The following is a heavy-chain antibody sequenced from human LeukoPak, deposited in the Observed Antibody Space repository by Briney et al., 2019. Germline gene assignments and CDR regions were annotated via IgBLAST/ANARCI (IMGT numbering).Heavy chain of an antibody. V-gene: IGHV1-58*02. CDR1: GFTSTSSA. CDR3: AADRGVGELPRY. J-gene: IGHJ4*02. D-gene: IGHD3-10*01. CDR2: IVVGSGNT. Sequence: SVKVSCKASGFTSTSSAMQWVRQARGQRLEWIGWIVVGSGNTNYAQKFQERVTITRDMSTSTAYMELSSLRSEDTAVYYCAADRGVGELPRYWGQGTLVTVSS.